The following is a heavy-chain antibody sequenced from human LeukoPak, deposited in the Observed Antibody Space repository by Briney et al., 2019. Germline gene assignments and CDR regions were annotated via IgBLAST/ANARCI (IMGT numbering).Heavy chain of an antibody. J-gene: IGHJ6*03. Sequence: SETLSLTCTVSSGSISSYYWSWIRQPPGKGLEWIGYIYYSGSTNYNPSLKSQVTISVDTSKNQFSLKLSSVTAADTAVYCCARVLTRNYYDSSGYSRYYYYYYMDVWGKGTTVTVSS. V-gene: IGHV4-59*01. CDR1: SGSISSYY. D-gene: IGHD3-22*01. CDR2: IYYSGST. CDR3: ARVLTRNYYDSSGYSRYYYYYYMDV.